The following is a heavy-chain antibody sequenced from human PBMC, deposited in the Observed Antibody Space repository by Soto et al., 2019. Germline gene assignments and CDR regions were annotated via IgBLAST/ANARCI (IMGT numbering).Heavy chain of an antibody. D-gene: IGHD1-1*01. CDR2: ISYDGSDK. CDR1: GFTFSSYA. Sequence: GGSLRLSCAASGFTFSSYAMHWVRQAPGKGLEWVALISYDGSDKYYADSVKGRFSISRDSSKSMLYLQMNGLRADDTAVFYCARDKSGTTLIDYWGQGILVTVSS. V-gene: IGHV3-30-3*01. CDR3: ARDKSGTTLIDY. J-gene: IGHJ4*02.